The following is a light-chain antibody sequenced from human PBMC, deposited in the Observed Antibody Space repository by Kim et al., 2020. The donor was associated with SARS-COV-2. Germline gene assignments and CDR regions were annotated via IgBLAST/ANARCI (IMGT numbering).Light chain of an antibody. J-gene: IGLJ3*02. CDR1: SGSIASNY. Sequence: NFMLTQPLSVSESPGKTVTISCTRSSGSIASNYVQWYQQRPGSSPTTLIYEDDQRPSGVPDRFSGSIDSSSNSASLTISGLKTEDEADYYCQSYDTGNLWVFGGGTKLTVL. CDR2: EDD. V-gene: IGLV6-57*01. CDR3: QSYDTGNLWV.